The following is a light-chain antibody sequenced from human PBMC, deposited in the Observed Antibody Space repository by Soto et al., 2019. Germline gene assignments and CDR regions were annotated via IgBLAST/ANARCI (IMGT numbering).Light chain of an antibody. CDR3: CSYAGNYTFV. Sequence: QSALTQPRSVSGSPGQSVTISCTGTSSDVGDYDYVSWYQQHPGGAPKVMIYDVSKRPSGVPGRFSGSKSGNTASLTISGLQAEDEADYFCCSYAGNYTFVFGTGTKVTVL. CDR2: DVS. J-gene: IGLJ1*01. V-gene: IGLV2-11*01. CDR1: SSDVGDYDY.